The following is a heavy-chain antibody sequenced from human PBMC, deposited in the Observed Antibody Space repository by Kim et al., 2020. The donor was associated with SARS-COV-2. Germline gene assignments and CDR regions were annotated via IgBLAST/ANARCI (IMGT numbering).Heavy chain of an antibody. CDR2: INHSGST. CDR3: ARELGQYFQH. D-gene: IGHD3-16*01. CDR1: GGSFSGYY. J-gene: IGHJ1*01. Sequence: SETLSLTCAVYGGSFSGYYWSWIRQPPGKGLEWIGEINHSGSTSYNPSLKSRVTISVDTSKNQFSLKLSSVTAADTAVYYCARELGQYFQHWGQGTLVTVSS. V-gene: IGHV4-34*01.